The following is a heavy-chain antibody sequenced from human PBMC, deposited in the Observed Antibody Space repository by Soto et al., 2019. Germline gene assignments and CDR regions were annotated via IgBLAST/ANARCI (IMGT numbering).Heavy chain of an antibody. D-gene: IGHD5-18*01. CDR3: ARDGDSYGKCEYFQH. V-gene: IGHV3-30-3*01. CDR1: GFTFSSYA. CDR2: ISYDGSNK. J-gene: IGHJ1*01. Sequence: QVQLVESGGGVVQPGRSLRLSCAASGFTFSSYAMHWVRQAPGKGLEWVAVISYDGSNKYYADSVKGRFTSSRDNSKNTLYRQMNSLSAEDTAVYYCARDGDSYGKCEYFQHWGQGTLVTVSS.